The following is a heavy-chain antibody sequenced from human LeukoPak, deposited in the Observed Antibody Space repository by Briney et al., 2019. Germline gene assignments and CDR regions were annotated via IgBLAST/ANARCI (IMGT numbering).Heavy chain of an antibody. CDR1: GFTFSSYS. D-gene: IGHD6-13*01. Sequence: GGSLRLSCAASGFTFSSYSMNWVRQAPGKGLEWVSSISSSSSYIYYADSVKGRFTISRDNAKNSLYLQMNSLRAEDTAVYYCARGVVSSSWYYYYYMDVWGKGTTVTVSS. J-gene: IGHJ6*03. CDR3: ARGVVSSSWYYYYYMDV. V-gene: IGHV3-21*01. CDR2: ISSSSSYI.